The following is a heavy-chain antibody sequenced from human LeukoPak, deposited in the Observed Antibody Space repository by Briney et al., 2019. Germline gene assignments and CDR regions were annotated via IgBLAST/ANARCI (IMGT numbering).Heavy chain of an antibody. CDR3: ARVGGSSDFDY. V-gene: IGHV3-74*01. J-gene: IGHJ4*02. D-gene: IGHD3-10*01. CDR1: GFTFSTYW. CDR2: IDTDGSST. Sequence: PGGSLRLSCAASGFTFSTYWMHWVRQAPGKGLVWVSRIDTDGSSTTYADSVKGRFTISRDNAKNTLYLQMNSLRAEDTAMYYCARVGGSSDFDYWGQGTLVTVSS.